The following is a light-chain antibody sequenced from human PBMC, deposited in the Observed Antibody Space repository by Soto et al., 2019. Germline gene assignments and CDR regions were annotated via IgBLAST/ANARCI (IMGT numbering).Light chain of an antibody. V-gene: IGKV1-33*01. Sequence: DIQMTQSPSSLSASVGDRVTITCQASQGINTYLNWYQQKSGKPPKLLIYDASNLETGVPSRFSGSGSGTEFSFTISSLQPEDIATYHCQQYDSIPSTFGQGTKLEIK. CDR1: QGINTY. J-gene: IGKJ2*01. CDR2: DAS. CDR3: QQYDSIPST.